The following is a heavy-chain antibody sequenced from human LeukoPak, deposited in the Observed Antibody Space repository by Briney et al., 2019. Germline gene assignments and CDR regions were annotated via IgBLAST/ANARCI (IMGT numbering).Heavy chain of an antibody. V-gene: IGHV4-4*07. CDR3: ARMEYYYDSSGYPHGGYFQH. Sequence: SETLSLTCTVSGGSISSYYWSWIRQPAGKGLEWIGRIYTSGSTNYNPSLKSRVTMSVDTSKNQFSLKLSSVTAADTAVYYCARMEYYYDSSGYPHGGYFQHWGQGTLVTVSS. J-gene: IGHJ1*01. CDR2: IYTSGST. CDR1: GGSISSYY. D-gene: IGHD3-22*01.